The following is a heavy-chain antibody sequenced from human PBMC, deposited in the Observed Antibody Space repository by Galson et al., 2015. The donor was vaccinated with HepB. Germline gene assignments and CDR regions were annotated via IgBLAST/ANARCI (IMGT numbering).Heavy chain of an antibody. CDR2: IKQDGSEK. D-gene: IGHD3-9*01. V-gene: IGHV3-7*03. Sequence: SLRLSCAASGFTFSSYWMSWVRQAPGKGLEWVANIKQDGSEKYYVDSVKGRFTISRDNAKNSLYLQMNSLRAEDTAVYYCARDCILTGYSYDYWGQVTLVTVSS. CDR1: GFTFSSYW. J-gene: IGHJ4*02. CDR3: ARDCILTGYSYDY.